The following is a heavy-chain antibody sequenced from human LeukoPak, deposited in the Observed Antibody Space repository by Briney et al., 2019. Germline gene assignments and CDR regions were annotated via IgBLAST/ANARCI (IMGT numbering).Heavy chain of an antibody. J-gene: IGHJ3*02. CDR2: SIPIFGTA. Sequence: VASVKVSCKASGGTFSSYAISWVRQAPGQGLEWMGGSIPIFGTANYAQKFQGRVTITTDESTSTAYMELSSLRTEDTAVYYCARGYCGGDCYPRRVVHDAFDIWGQGTMVTVSS. V-gene: IGHV1-69*05. D-gene: IGHD2-21*02. CDR3: ARGYCGGDCYPRRVVHDAFDI. CDR1: GGTFSSYA.